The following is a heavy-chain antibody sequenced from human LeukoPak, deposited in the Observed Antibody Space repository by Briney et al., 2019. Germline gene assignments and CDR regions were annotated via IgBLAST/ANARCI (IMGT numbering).Heavy chain of an antibody. CDR3: AREDLYYYDSSGNFDY. D-gene: IGHD3-22*01. CDR2: IYHSGST. Sequence: PSETLSLTCAVSGGSISSSNWWSWVRQPPGKGLEWIGEIYHSGSTNYNPSLKSRVTISVDTSKNQFSLKLSSVTAADTAVYYCAREDLYYYDSSGNFDYWGQGTLVTVSS. J-gene: IGHJ4*02. V-gene: IGHV4-4*02. CDR1: GGSISSSNW.